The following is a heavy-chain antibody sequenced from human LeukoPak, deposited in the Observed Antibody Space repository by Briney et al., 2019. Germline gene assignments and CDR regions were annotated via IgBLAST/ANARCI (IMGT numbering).Heavy chain of an antibody. CDR3: ARVCLVVPAAITSSYYYMDV. D-gene: IGHD2-2*01. CDR2: IFYSGST. V-gene: IGHV4-59*01. J-gene: IGHJ6*03. CDR1: GASISSYY. Sequence: PSETLSLTCTVSGASISSYYWSWMRQSPGRGLEYVGYIFYSGSTNYNPSLKSRVTISVATSKKQFSLKLSSVTAADTAVYYCARVCLVVPAAITSSYYYMDVWGKGTTVTVSS.